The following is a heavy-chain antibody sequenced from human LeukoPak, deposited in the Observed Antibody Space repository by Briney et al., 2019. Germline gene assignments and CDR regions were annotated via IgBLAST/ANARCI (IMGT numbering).Heavy chain of an antibody. CDR2: IYYSGST. D-gene: IGHD5-18*01. Sequence: SETPSLTCTVSGGSISSGSYYWSWIRQPPGKGLEWIGYIYYSGSTNYNPSLKSRVTISVDTSKNQFSLKLSSVTAADTAVYYCARSVHSYGYRVSNWFDPWGQGTLVTVSS. CDR3: ARSVHSYGYRVSNWFDP. CDR1: GGSISSGSYY. V-gene: IGHV4-61*01. J-gene: IGHJ5*02.